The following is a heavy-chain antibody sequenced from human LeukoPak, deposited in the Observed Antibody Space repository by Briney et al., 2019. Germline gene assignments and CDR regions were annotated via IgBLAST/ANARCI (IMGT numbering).Heavy chain of an antibody. D-gene: IGHD5-12*01. CDR3: ARDPGRGYSGYYFDY. CDR2: ISYDGSNK. V-gene: IGHV3-30-3*01. CDR1: GLTFSSYA. Sequence: GGSLRLSCAASGLTFSSYAMHWVRQAPGKGLEWVAVISYDGSNKYYADSVKGRFTISRDNSKNTLYLQMNSLRAEDTAVYYCARDPGRGYSGYYFDYWGQGTLVTVSS. J-gene: IGHJ4*02.